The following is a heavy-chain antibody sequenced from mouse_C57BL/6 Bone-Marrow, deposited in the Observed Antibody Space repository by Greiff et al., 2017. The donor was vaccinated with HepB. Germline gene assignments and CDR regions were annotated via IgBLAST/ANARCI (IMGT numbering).Heavy chain of an antibody. Sequence: QAQLKESGPGLVAPSQSLSITCTVSGFSLTSYAISWVRQPPGKGLEWLGVIWTGGGTNYNSALKSRLSIRKDNSKSQVFLKMNSLQTNDKARYYCARDGPYYYGSSHCYFDVWGKGTTVTVSS. CDR1: GFSLTSYA. J-gene: IGHJ1*03. CDR2: IWTGGGT. V-gene: IGHV2-9-1*01. D-gene: IGHD1-1*01. CDR3: ARDGPYYYGSSHCYFDV.